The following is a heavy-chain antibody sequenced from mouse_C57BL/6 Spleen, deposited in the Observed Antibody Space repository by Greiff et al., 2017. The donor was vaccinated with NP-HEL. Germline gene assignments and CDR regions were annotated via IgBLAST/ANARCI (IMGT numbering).Heavy chain of an antibody. J-gene: IGHJ2*01. CDR3: ARGGGFDY. Sequence: VQLQQPGAELVRPGSSVKLSCKASGYTFTSYWMHWAKQRPIQGLEWIGNIYPSDSETHYNQKFKDKATLTVDKSSSTAYMQLSSLTSEDSAVYYCARGGGFDYWGQGTTLSLL. V-gene: IGHV1-52*01. CDR2: IYPSDSET. CDR1: GYTFTSYW.